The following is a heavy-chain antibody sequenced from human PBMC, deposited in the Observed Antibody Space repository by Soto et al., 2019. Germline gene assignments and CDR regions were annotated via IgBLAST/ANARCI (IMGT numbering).Heavy chain of an antibody. CDR1: LFSLSTSGMC. V-gene: IGHV2-70*11. D-gene: IGHD1-7*01. CDR2: IDWDDDK. J-gene: IGHJ4*02. CDR3: ARISLTGTTHLYYFDY. Sequence: SGPTLVNPTQTLTITCTFALFSLSTSGMCVSWIRQPPGKALEWLARIDWDDDKYYSTSLKTRLTISKDTSKNQVVLTMTNMDPVDTATYYCARISLTGTTHLYYFDYWGQGALVTVSS.